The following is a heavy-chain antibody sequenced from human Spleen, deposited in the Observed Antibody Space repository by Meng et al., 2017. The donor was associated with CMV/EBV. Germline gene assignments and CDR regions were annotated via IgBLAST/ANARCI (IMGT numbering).Heavy chain of an antibody. D-gene: IGHD3-9*01. CDR2: ISTYNGKT. CDR1: GYSFTSYG. J-gene: IGHJ5*02. CDR3: ARTFYDILTGSMGPNWFDP. V-gene: IGHV1-18*01. Sequence: ASVKVSCKASGYSFTSYGVSWVRQAPGQGLEWMGWISTYNGKTNYAQKFRDRVTMTTETSTSTAYMELRSLRSDDTAVYYCARTFYDILTGSMGPNWFDPWGQGTLVTVSS.